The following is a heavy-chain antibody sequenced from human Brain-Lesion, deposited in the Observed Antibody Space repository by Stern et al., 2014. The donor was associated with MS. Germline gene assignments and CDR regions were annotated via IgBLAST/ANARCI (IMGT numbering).Heavy chain of an antibody. J-gene: IGHJ4*02. Sequence: VQLLESGAEVKQPGASVKVSCKASGYTFTGYYMHWVRQAPGQGLEWMGWINPKSGGTNYAQKFQGWVTMTRDTSINTAYMELSRLRADDTAVYYCATYYYDSTGYNDFWGQGTLVTVSS. CDR1: GYTFTGYY. CDR3: ATYYYDSTGYNDF. V-gene: IGHV1-2*04. CDR2: INPKSGGT. D-gene: IGHD3-22*01.